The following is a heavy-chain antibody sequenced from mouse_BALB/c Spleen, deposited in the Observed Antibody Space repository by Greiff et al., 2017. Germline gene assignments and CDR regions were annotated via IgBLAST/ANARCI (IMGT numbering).Heavy chain of an antibody. V-gene: IGHV1-69*02. D-gene: IGHD1-1*02. J-gene: IGHJ2*01. Sequence: VQLQQPGAELVKPGASVKLSCKASGYTFTSYWMHWVKQRPGQGLEWIGEIDPSDSYTNYNQKFKGKATLTVDKSSSTAYMQLSSLTSEDSAVYYCARYGGNYFDYWGQGTTLTVSS. CDR3: ARYGGNYFDY. CDR1: GYTFTSYW. CDR2: IDPSDSYT.